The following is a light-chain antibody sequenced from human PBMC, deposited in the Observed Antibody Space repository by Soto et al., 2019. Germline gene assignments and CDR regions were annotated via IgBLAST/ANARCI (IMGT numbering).Light chain of an antibody. CDR1: HSFSSN. CDR2: GAS. J-gene: IGKJ1*01. V-gene: IGKV3-15*01. Sequence: EIELAHSLATLSASGWDGGPLXWRSSHSFSSNLAWYQQKPGQAPRLLIYGASTRATGIPARFSGSGSGTEFTLTISSLQSEDFAVYYCQQYNNWPRTFGQGTKVDIK. CDR3: QQYNNWPRT.